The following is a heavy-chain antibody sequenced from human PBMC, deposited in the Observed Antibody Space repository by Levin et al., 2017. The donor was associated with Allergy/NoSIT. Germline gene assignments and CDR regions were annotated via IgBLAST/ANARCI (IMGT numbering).Heavy chain of an antibody. J-gene: IGHJ4*02. CDR2: ISWNGGKK. Sequence: PGGSLRLSCAASGFRFDDHAMYWVRQAPGNGLEWVSGISWNGGKKDYADSVEGRFTISRDNAKNSLYLQMNSLRAGDTALYYCARDRICSGGICYSGLDAWGQGTLVTVSS. V-gene: IGHV3-9*01. CDR1: GFRFDDHA. CDR3: ARDRICSGGICYSGLDA. D-gene: IGHD2-15*01.